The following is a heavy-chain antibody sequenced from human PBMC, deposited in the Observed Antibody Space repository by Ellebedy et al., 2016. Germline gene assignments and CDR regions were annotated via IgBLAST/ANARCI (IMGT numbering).Heavy chain of an antibody. CDR2: INPNSGGT. D-gene: IGHD6-13*01. Sequence: ASVKVSCKASGYTFTDYYMHWVRQAPGQGLEWMGWINPNSGGTKYAQKFQGWVTMTRDTSISTAYMELSRLRSDETAVYYCAREVSSSWADNAFDIWGQGTMVTVSS. CDR3: AREVSSSWADNAFDI. V-gene: IGHV1-2*04. J-gene: IGHJ3*02. CDR1: GYTFTDYY.